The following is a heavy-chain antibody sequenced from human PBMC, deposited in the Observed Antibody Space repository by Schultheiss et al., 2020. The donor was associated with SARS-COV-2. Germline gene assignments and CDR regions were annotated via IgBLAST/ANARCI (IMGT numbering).Heavy chain of an antibody. CDR2: IKQDGSEK. D-gene: IGHD1-7*01. Sequence: GESLKISCAASGFTFSSYWMSWVRQAPGKGLEWVANIKQDGSEKYYVDSVKGRFTISRDNAKNTLYLQMNSLRAEDTAVYYCAREDLTGTFRFDPWGQGTLVTVSS. CDR1: GFTFSSYW. CDR3: AREDLTGTFRFDP. V-gene: IGHV3-7*01. J-gene: IGHJ5*02.